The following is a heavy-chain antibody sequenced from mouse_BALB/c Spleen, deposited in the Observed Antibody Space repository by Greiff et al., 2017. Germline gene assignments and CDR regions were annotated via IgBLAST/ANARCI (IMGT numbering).Heavy chain of an antibody. D-gene: IGHD1-1*01. V-gene: IGHV1-20*02. J-gene: IGHJ3*01. Sequence: DVKLVESGPELVKPGASVKISCKASGYSFTGYFMNWVMQSHGKSLEWIGRINPYNGDTFYNQKFKGKATLTVDKSSSTAHMELRSLASEDSAVYYCARNYGSSYWFAYWGQGTLVTVSA. CDR1: GYSFTGYF. CDR3: ARNYGSSYWFAY. CDR2: INPYNGDT.